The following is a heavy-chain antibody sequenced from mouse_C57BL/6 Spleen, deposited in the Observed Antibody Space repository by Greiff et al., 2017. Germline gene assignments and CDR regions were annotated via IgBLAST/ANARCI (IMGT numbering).Heavy chain of an antibody. CDR1: GYTFTSYW. D-gene: IGHD1-2*01. CDR3: AREILRRDYFDY. J-gene: IGHJ2*01. Sequence: QVQLQQPGAELVMPGASVKLSCKASGYTFTSYWMHWVKQRPGQGLEWIGEIDPSDSYTNYNQKFKGKSTLTVDKSSSTAYMQLSSLTSEDSAVYYCAREILRRDYFDYWGQGTTLTVSS. V-gene: IGHV1-69*01. CDR2: IDPSDSYT.